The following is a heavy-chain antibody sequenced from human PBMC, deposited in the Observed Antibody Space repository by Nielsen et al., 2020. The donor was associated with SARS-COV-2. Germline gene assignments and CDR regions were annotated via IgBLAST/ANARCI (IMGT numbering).Heavy chain of an antibody. Sequence: SETLSLTCTVSGGSVSSGSYHWSWIRQPPGKGLEWIGYIYYSGSTNYNPSLKSRVTISVDTSKNQFSLKLSSVTAADTAVYYCARDLYYDFWSGYYRTPLYGMDVWGQGTTVTVSS. CDR2: IYYSGST. CDR3: ARDLYYDFWSGYYRTPLYGMDV. CDR1: GGSVSSGSYH. V-gene: IGHV4-61*01. J-gene: IGHJ6*02. D-gene: IGHD3-3*01.